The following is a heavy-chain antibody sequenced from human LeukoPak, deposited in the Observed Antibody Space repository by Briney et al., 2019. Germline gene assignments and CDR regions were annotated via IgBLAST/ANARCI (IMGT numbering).Heavy chain of an antibody. CDR3: ANRIGGATFY. D-gene: IGHD1-26*01. V-gene: IGHV3-23*01. CDR2: IASGGGT. J-gene: IGHJ4*02. Sequence: GGSLRLSCSASGFTFTSSAMHWVRQAPGKGLEWVSGIASGGGTYYAESVKGRFTISGDKSKNTLYLQMNSLGAEDTAVYYCANRIGGATFYWGQGTLVTVSS. CDR1: GFTFTSSA.